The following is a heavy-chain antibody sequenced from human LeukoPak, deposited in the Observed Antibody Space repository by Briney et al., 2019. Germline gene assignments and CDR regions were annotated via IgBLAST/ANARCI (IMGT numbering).Heavy chain of an antibody. CDR1: GYTFTGYY. V-gene: IGHV1-2*02. CDR2: INPNSGGT. D-gene: IGHD3-10*01. J-gene: IGHJ4*02. Sequence: GASVKVSCKASGYTFTGYYMHWVRQAPGQRLEWMGWINPNSGGTNYAQKFQGRVTMTRDTSISTAYMELSRLRSDDTAVYYCARPLYYGSGSQYYFDYWGQGTLVTVSS. CDR3: ARPLYYGSGSQYYFDY.